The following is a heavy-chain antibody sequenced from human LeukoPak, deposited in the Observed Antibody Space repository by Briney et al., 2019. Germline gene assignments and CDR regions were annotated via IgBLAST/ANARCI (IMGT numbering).Heavy chain of an antibody. CDR1: GFTFDDYA. CDR2: ISGSGGST. V-gene: IGHV3-23*01. J-gene: IGHJ2*01. D-gene: IGHD3-22*01. Sequence: GGSLRLSCAASGFTFDDYAMHWVRQAPGKGLEWVSAISGSGGSTYYADSVKGRFTISRDNSKNTLYLQMNSLRAEDTAVYYCATRPQNYYDSSGAHWYFDLWGRGTLVTVSS. CDR3: ATRPQNYYDSSGAHWYFDL.